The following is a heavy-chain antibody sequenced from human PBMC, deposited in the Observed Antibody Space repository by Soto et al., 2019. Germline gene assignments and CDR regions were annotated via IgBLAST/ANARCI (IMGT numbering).Heavy chain of an antibody. CDR2: IYHSGTT. J-gene: IGHJ3*01. CDR3: ARDRSYCIDGGGSIRRNVFVV. CDR1: HFSVTNNKY. Sequence: QVLLQESGPGLVKPSGTLSLTCTVSHFSVTNNKYWSWVRQSPGKPLEWIGEIYHSGTTYYNPSLSSRVSRSLNKSKNQFPLIWTSLPAAATAVYYCARDRSYCIDGGGSIRRNVFVVWGQGRWSPSLQ. V-gene: IGHV4-4*02. D-gene: IGHD2-15*01.